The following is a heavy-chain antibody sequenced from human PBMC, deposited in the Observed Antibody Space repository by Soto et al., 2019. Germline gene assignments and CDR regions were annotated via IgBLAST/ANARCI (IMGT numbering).Heavy chain of an antibody. V-gene: IGHV1-2*04. CDR3: ARDAGLGVMGAFDI. J-gene: IGHJ3*02. Sequence: ASVKVSCKASGYTFTSYDINWVRQATGQGLEWMGWINPNSGGTNYAQKFQGWVTMTRDASISTAYMELSRLRSDDTAVYYCARDAGLGVMGAFDIWGQGTMVTVSS. D-gene: IGHD3-16*01. CDR1: GYTFTSYD. CDR2: INPNSGGT.